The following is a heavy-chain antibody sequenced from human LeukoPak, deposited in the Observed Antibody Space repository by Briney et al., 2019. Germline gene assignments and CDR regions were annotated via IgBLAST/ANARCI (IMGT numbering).Heavy chain of an antibody. CDR2: IYYSGNT. J-gene: IGHJ4*02. CDR3: ARLNQGNRFDY. CDR1: GGSISSSSFY. D-gene: IGHD1-14*01. V-gene: IGHV4-39*01. Sequence: SETLSLTCTVSGGSISSSSFYWGWIRQPPGKGLEWIGSIYYSGNTYYNPSLKSRVTISVDTSKNQFSLKLSSVTAADTAVYYGARLNQGNRFDYWGQGTLVTVSS.